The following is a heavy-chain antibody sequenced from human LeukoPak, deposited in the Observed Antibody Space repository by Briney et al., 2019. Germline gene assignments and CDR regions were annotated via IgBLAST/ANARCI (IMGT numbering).Heavy chain of an antibody. J-gene: IGHJ4*02. CDR2: INPNSGGT. V-gene: IGHV1-2*02. CDR3: GRPAAPSRQYPHY. Sequence: GASVKVSCKASGYTFTGYYMHWVRQAPGQGLEWMGWINPNSGGTNYAQKFQGRVTMTRDTSISTAYMELSRLRSDDTAVYYCGRPAAPSRQYPHYWGQGTLVTVSS. CDR1: GYTFTGYY. D-gene: IGHD4-11*01.